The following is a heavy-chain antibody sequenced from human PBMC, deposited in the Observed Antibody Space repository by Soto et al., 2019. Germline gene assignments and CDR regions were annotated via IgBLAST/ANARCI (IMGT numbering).Heavy chain of an antibody. CDR2: IYYSGST. CDR3: ARINSSWSYYYYGMDV. Sequence: SQTPSPTCTVSGGSISSDYWRWIRVPARQGLEWIGYIYYSGSTNYNPALKSRVTISVDTSKNQFSLKLSSVTAADTAVYYCARINSSWSYYYYGMDVWGQGTTVTVSS. J-gene: IGHJ6*02. V-gene: IGHV4-59*13. D-gene: IGHD6-13*01. CDR1: GGSISSDY.